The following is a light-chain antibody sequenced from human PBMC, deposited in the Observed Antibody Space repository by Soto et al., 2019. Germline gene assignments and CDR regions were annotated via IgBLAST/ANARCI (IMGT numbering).Light chain of an antibody. CDR1: QSVSSY. CDR2: DAS. CDR3: QQRSNWL. J-gene: IGKJ4*01. V-gene: IGKV3-11*01. Sequence: EIVLTQSPATLSLSPGERATLSCRASQSVSSYLAWYQQKPAQAPRLLIYDASSRATGIPARFSGSGSGTAFTLTISSLEPEDFAVYYCQQRSNWLFGGGTKVEIK.